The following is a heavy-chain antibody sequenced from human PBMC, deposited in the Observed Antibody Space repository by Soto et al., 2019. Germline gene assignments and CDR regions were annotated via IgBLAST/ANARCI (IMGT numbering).Heavy chain of an antibody. V-gene: IGHV3-64*01. CDR1: GFTFGSYA. CDR3: ARRIPFGYGMDV. Sequence: EVQLVESGGGLVQPGGSLRLSCAASGFTFGSYAMHWVRQAPGKGLEYVSVITSNGGNTDYASSVKGRFTISRDNSKNTLYLQMGSLRAEDMAVYYCARRIPFGYGMDVWGQGTTVTVSS. D-gene: IGHD2-21*01. J-gene: IGHJ6*02. CDR2: ITSNGGNT.